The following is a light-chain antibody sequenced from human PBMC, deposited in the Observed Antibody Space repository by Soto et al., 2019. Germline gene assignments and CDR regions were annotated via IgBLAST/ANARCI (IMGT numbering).Light chain of an antibody. CDR3: QRYNDWPLT. V-gene: IGKV3-20*01. Sequence: EIVLTQSPGTLSLSPGERATLSCRASQSIASSYLAWYQQKPGQPPRLLLYRTFNRATGIPDRFSGSGSGTDFTLTINSLQSEDSAVYYCQRYNDWPLTFGGGTKVEIK. CDR1: QSIASSY. J-gene: IGKJ4*01. CDR2: RTF.